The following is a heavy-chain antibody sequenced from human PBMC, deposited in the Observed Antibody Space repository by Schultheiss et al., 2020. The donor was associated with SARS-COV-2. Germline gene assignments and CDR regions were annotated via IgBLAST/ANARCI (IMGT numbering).Heavy chain of an antibody. J-gene: IGHJ6*02. CDR2: ITSSGGIK. CDR3: ATEIKHNYYYYGFDV. Sequence: GGSLRLSCAASGFTVSSNYMSWVRQAPGKGLEWVSYITSSGGIKYYGDSVKGRFTISRDNAKHSLYLQMNSLRAEDTAVYYCATEIKHNYYYYGFDVWGQGTTVTVSS. V-gene: IGHV3-11*04. CDR1: GFTVSSNY. D-gene: IGHD5-24*01.